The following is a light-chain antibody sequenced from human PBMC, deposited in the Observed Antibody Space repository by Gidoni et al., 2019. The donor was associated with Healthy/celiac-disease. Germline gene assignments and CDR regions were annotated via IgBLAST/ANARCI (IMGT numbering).Light chain of an antibody. CDR3: QSYDSSKEV. Sequence: NFMLTQPHSVSESPGQTVTISCTRSSGSIASNDVQWYQQRPGSSPTTVIYEDNQRPSGVPDRFSGSIDSSSNSASLTISGLKTEDEADYYCQSYDSSKEVFGGGTKLTVL. CDR1: SGSIASND. CDR2: EDN. J-gene: IGLJ2*01. V-gene: IGLV6-57*01.